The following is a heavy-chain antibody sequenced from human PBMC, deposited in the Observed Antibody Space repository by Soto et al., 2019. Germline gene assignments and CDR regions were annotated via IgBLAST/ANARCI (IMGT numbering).Heavy chain of an antibody. J-gene: IGHJ3*02. D-gene: IGHD3-9*01. Sequence: QVQLVQSGAEVKKPGASVKVSCKASGYTFTSYGISWVRQAPGQGLEWMGWISAYNGNTNYAQKLQGRVTMTTDTSTSTAYTELRSLRSDDTAVYYCARVVDILTGDDAFDIWGQGTMVTVSS. CDR2: ISAYNGNT. CDR1: GYTFTSYG. CDR3: ARVVDILTGDDAFDI. V-gene: IGHV1-18*01.